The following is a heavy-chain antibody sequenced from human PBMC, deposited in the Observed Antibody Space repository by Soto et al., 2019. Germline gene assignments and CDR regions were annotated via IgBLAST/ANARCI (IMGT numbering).Heavy chain of an antibody. CDR1: GYTFTSHG. CDR2: INPNNDNS. CDR3: ARTPTYSRLGDH. J-gene: IGHJ4*02. D-gene: IGHD3-22*01. Sequence: ASVKVSCKASGYTFTSHGISWLRQAPGQGLEWVGWINPNNDNSVSAQKFQDRVTLTTDTSTSTVYMELRSLTSDDTAFYYCARTPTYSRLGDHWGQGTLVTVSS. V-gene: IGHV1-18*04.